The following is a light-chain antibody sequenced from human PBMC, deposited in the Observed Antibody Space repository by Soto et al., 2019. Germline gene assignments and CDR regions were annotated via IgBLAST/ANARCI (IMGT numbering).Light chain of an antibody. Sequence: EIVLTQSPDTLSFSPGEKATLSCRASQTIPRNFLAWFQQKPGQAPRLLIYGASSRATGIPDRFSGSGSGTDFTLTISSLEPEDSAVYYCQDSSTSPWPFGQGTKVDIK. CDR2: GAS. V-gene: IGKV3-20*01. CDR3: QDSSTSPWP. J-gene: IGKJ1*01. CDR1: QTIPRNF.